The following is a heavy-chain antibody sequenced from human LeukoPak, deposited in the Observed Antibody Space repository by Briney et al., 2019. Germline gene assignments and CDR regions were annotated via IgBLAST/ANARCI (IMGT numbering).Heavy chain of an antibody. CDR1: GYTFTSYD. Sequence: ASVNASCKASGYTFTSYDINWVRQATGQGLEWMGWMNPNSGNTGYAQKFQGRVTMTRNTSISTAYMELSSLRSEDTAVYYCASSEGDMTAFDYWGQGTLVTVSS. CDR2: MNPNSGNT. CDR3: ASSEGDMTAFDY. J-gene: IGHJ4*02. D-gene: IGHD3-9*01. V-gene: IGHV1-8*01.